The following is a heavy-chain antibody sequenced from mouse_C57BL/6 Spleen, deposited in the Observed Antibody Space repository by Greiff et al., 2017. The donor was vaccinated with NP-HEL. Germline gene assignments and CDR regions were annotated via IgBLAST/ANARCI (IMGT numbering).Heavy chain of an antibody. CDR2: INPNNGGT. D-gene: IGHD2-2*01. Sequence: EVQLQQSGPELVKPGASVKIPCKASGYTFTDYNMDWVKQSHGKSLEWIGDINPNNGGTIYNQKFKGKATLTVDKSSSTADMELRSLTSEDTAVYYGARSPYGYDGGLAYWGQGTLVTVSA. CDR1: GYTFTDYN. J-gene: IGHJ3*01. CDR3: ARSPYGYDGGLAY. V-gene: IGHV1-18*01.